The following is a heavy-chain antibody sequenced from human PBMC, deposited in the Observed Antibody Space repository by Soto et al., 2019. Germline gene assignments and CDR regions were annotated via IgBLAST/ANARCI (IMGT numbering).Heavy chain of an antibody. V-gene: IGHV1-18*01. CDR3: ARGGYYDNSWGKLSHYGLDV. D-gene: IGHD3-16*01. J-gene: IGHJ6*02. CDR1: GYTFIRYG. CDR2: ISPYNDYT. Sequence: QVQVAQSANEVKKPGASVRVSCKAAGYTFIRYGIAWVRQAPGQGLEWMGWISPYNDYTVYAQKFQGRVSMTADTSTRTVYMNLRRLKSDDTAVYYCARGGYYDNSWGKLSHYGLDVWGQGTSVSVSS.